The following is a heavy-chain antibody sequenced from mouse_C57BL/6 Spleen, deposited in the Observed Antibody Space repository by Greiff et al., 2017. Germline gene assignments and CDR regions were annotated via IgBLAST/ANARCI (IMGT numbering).Heavy chain of an antibody. V-gene: IGHV5-17*01. CDR3: GRGGGYFYAMDY. J-gene: IGHJ4*01. D-gene: IGHD2-3*01. CDR2: ISSGSSTI. CDR1: GFTFSDYG. Sequence: EVKVVESGGGLVKPGGSLKLSCAASGFTFSDYGMHWVRQAPEKGLEWVAYISSGSSTIYYADPVKGRFTISRDHAKNTLFLQMTSLRYEDTAMYYCGRGGGYFYAMDYWGQGTSVTVAS.